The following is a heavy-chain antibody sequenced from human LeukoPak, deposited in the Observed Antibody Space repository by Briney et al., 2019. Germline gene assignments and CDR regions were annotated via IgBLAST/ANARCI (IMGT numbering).Heavy chain of an antibody. Sequence: SETLSLTCTVSGGSIGSGNYYWNWIRQPAGKGLEWIGRIYTSGSINYNPSLESRVTISVDTSKNQFSLNLSSVTAADTAMYYCARGGSGWNYYYYYMDVWGKGTTVTISS. CDR1: GGSIGSGNYY. V-gene: IGHV4-61*02. D-gene: IGHD6-19*01. CDR3: ARGGSGWNYYYYYMDV. J-gene: IGHJ6*03. CDR2: IYTSGSI.